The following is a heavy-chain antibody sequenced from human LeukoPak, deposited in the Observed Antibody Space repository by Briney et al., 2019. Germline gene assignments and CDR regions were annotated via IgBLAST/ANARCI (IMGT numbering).Heavy chain of an antibody. Sequence: GESLKISCKGSGYSFTSYWIGWVRQMPGEGLGWGGIIYPGDSDTRYSPSFQRQVTISADKPISTAYLQWGSLKASDTAMYYCARLFSGYDYYFDYWGQGTLVTVSS. CDR1: GYSFTSYW. CDR3: ARLFSGYDYYFDY. CDR2: IYPGDSDT. J-gene: IGHJ4*02. D-gene: IGHD5-12*01. V-gene: IGHV5-51*01.